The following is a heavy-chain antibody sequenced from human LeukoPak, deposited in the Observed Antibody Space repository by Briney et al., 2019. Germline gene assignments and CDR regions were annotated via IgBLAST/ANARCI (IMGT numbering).Heavy chain of an antibody. Sequence: GGSLRLSCAASGFTFSSYAMSWVRQAPGKGLEWVSAVSGSGGGPYYADSVKGRFTVSRDNSKNTLCLQMNSLRTEDTAVYYCAKAEGYDILTGLDYWGQGTLVTVSS. V-gene: IGHV3-23*01. J-gene: IGHJ4*02. D-gene: IGHD3-9*01. CDR2: VSGSGGGP. CDR1: GFTFSSYA. CDR3: AKAEGYDILTGLDY.